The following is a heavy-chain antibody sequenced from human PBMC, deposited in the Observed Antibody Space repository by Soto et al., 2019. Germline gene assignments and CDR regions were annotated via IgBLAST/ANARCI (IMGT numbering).Heavy chain of an antibody. CDR1: GGSINNYY. CDR2: IYYSGST. V-gene: IGHV4-59*01. CDR3: ARERHSGNYGMDV. D-gene: IGHD6-19*01. J-gene: IGHJ6*02. Sequence: KASETLSLTCTVSGGSINNYYWCWIRQPPGKGLEWIGYIYYSGSTNYNPSLKSRVNISVDTSKNQVSLNLNSVTAADTAVYYCARERHSGNYGMDVWGLGTTVTVSS.